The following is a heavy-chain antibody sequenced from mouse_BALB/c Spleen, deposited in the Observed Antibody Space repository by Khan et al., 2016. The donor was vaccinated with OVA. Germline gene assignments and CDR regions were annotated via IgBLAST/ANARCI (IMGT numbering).Heavy chain of an antibody. CDR1: GYTFTTYW. D-gene: IGHD2-1*01. Sequence: VQLQQSGAELAKPGASVKMSCKASGYTFTTYWMHWVKQRPGQGLEWIGYIDPSTGYTEYNQKFKDKATLTTDKSSSTAYMQLSSLTSEDSAVYYCAIRGLYGIVAYWGQGTLVTVSA. CDR2: IDPSTGYT. CDR3: AIRGLYGIVAY. V-gene: IGHV1-7*01. J-gene: IGHJ3*01.